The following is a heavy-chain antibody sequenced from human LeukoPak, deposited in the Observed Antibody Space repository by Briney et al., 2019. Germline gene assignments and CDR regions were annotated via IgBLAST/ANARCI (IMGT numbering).Heavy chain of an antibody. CDR3: AKDPHLYSYVEYYFDY. J-gene: IGHJ4*02. Sequence: GRSLRLSCAASGFTFSSYGMHWVRQAPGKGLEWVAVISYDGSNKYYADSVKGRFTISRDNSKNTLYLQMNSLRAEDTAVYYCAKDPHLYSYVEYYFDYWGQGTLVTVSS. CDR2: ISYDGSNK. D-gene: IGHD5-18*01. CDR1: GFTFSSYG. V-gene: IGHV3-30*18.